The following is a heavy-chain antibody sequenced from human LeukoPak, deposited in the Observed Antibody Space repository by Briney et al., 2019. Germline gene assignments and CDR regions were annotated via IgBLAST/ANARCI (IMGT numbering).Heavy chain of an antibody. CDR2: INHSGST. V-gene: IGHV4-34*01. CDR1: GGSFSGYY. Sequence: TSETLSLTCAVYGGSFSGYYWSWIRQPPGKGLEWIGEINHSGSTNYNPSLKSRVTISVDTSKNQFSLKLSSVTAADTAVYYCARGPRYSSGWDGPYYYGMDVWGQGTTVTVSS. J-gene: IGHJ6*02. CDR3: ARGPRYSSGWDGPYYYGMDV. D-gene: IGHD6-19*01.